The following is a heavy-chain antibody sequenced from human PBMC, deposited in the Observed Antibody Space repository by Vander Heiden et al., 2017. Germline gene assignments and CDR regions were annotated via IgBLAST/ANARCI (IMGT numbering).Heavy chain of an antibody. CDR2: INAGNGNT. D-gene: IGHD3-22*01. CDR1: GYIFTNYA. J-gene: IGHJ4*02. Sequence: QVQLVQSGAEVKKPGASVKVSCKASGYIFTNYAIHWMRQAPGQRLEWMGWINAGNGNTKYSQNFQGRVTITRDASASTADMELSSMRSEETAVYYCARVYYDNSGYYYYYDYWCQGTMVTVYS. CDR3: ARVYYDNSGYYYYYDY. V-gene: IGHV1-3*01.